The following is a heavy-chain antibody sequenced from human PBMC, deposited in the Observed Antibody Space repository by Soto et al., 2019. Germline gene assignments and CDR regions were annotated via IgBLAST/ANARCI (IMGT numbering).Heavy chain of an antibody. V-gene: IGHV4-34*01. Sequence: QVQLQQWGAGLLKPSETLSLTCAVYGGSFSGYYWSWIRQPPGKGLEWIGESNHSGSTNYNPSLKRRVTISVDTSKNQFSRKLSSVTAADTAVYYCASPPILLINSSSSFREDYWGQGTLVTVSS. CDR2: SNHSGST. J-gene: IGHJ4*02. CDR3: ASPPILLINSSSSFREDY. D-gene: IGHD6-6*01. CDR1: GGSFSGYY.